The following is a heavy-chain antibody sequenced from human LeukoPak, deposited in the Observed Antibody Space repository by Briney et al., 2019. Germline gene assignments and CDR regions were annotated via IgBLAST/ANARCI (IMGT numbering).Heavy chain of an antibody. CDR2: IYHSGST. V-gene: IGHV4-4*02. CDR3: ANHLACGSTSCPPFDY. Sequence: PSETLSLTCAVSGGSISSSNWWSWVRQPPGKGLEWIGEIYHSGSTNYNPSLKSRVTISVDKSKNQFSLKLSSVTAEDTAVYYCANHLACGSTSCPPFDYWGQGTLVTVSS. D-gene: IGHD2-2*01. J-gene: IGHJ4*02. CDR1: GGSISSSNW.